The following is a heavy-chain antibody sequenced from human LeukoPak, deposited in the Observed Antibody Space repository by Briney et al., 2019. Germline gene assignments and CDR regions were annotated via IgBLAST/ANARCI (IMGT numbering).Heavy chain of an antibody. V-gene: IGHV1-18*01. Sequence: ASVKVSCKASGYTFTSYGISWVRQAPGQGLEWMGWISAYNGNTNYAQKLQGRVTMTTDTSTSTAYMELRSLRSDDTAVYYCARENYYYGPGSLDYWGQGTLVTVSS. J-gene: IGHJ4*02. D-gene: IGHD3-10*01. CDR3: ARENYYYGPGSLDY. CDR2: ISAYNGNT. CDR1: GYTFTSYG.